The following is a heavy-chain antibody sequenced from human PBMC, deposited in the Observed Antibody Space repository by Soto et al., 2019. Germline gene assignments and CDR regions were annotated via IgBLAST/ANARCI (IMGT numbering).Heavy chain of an antibody. J-gene: IGHJ5*02. CDR1: GYTFTSYA. CDR2: INAGNGNT. Sequence: ASVKVSCKASGYTFTSYAMHWVRQAPGQRLEWMGWINAGNGNTKYSQKFQGRVNITRDTSASTAYMELSSLRSEDTAVYYCARGSEGSGSYYSVEGWFDPWGQGTLVTVSS. V-gene: IGHV1-3*01. CDR3: ARGSEGSGSYYSVEGWFDP. D-gene: IGHD3-10*01.